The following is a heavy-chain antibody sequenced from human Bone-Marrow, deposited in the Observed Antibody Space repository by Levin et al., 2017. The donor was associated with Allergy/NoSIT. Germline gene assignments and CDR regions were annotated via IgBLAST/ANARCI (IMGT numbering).Heavy chain of an antibody. V-gene: IGHV1-3*01. CDR1: GYAFTSYL. Sequence: GGSLRLSCKASGYAFTSYLLHWMRQAPGQGLEWLGWINPGNGEKFSQKLQGRVTITRDTAASTVFMELSSLRSEDTAVYYCAREFCSGGVCYTASWFDSWGQGTLVTVSS. J-gene: IGHJ5*01. CDR2: INPGNGE. D-gene: IGHD2-8*02. CDR3: AREFCSGGVCYTASWFDS.